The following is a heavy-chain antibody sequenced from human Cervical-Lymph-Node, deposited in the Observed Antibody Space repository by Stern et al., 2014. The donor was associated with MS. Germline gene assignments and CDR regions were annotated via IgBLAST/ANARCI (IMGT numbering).Heavy chain of an antibody. CDR1: GFSLNTSGEG. V-gene: IGHV2-5*02. CDR2: IYWDAYE. Sequence: QVTLKESGPTLVKPTQTLTLTCTFSGFSLNTSGEGVGWIRQPPGKALEWLAVIYWDAYERYSPSLKSRLTITKDTSKNQVVLTMANMDPVDTGTYYCAHTTVTFDEAYGLDVWGQGTTVTVSS. CDR3: AHTTVTFDEAYGLDV. D-gene: IGHD4-17*01. J-gene: IGHJ6*02.